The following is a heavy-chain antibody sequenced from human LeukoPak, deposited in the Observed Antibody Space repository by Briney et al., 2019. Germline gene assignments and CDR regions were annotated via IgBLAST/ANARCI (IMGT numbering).Heavy chain of an antibody. Sequence: SETLSLTCTVSGGSISSSSYYWGWIRQPPGKGPEWIGSIYYSGSTYYNLSLKSRVTISVDTSKNQFSLKLSSVTAADTAVYYCEVQWLVRGWFDPWGQGTLVTVSS. D-gene: IGHD6-19*01. CDR3: EVQWLVRGWFDP. J-gene: IGHJ5*02. CDR2: IYYSGST. CDR1: GGSISSSSYY. V-gene: IGHV4-39*01.